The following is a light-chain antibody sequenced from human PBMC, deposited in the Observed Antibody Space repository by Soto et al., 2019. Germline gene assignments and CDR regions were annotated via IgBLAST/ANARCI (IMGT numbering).Light chain of an antibody. CDR3: HHYNRSPIFT. CDR2: GAS. Sequence: EIVLTQSPGTLSLSPGERATLSCRASQSVSDNHLAWYHQKPGQPPRLLIYGASHRATGIQDRFSGHGSRIDFTLTISRLEPEDFATYYCHHYNRSPIFTFGPGTKVDI. V-gene: IGKV3-20*01. CDR1: QSVSDNH. J-gene: IGKJ3*01.